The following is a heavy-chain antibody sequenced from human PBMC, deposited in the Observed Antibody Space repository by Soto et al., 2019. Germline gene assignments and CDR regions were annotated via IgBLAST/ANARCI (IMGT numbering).Heavy chain of an antibody. D-gene: IGHD1-26*01. CDR3: AGIYSGRPGAALRY. CDR1: GGSISSGGYY. Sequence: QVQLQESGPGLVKPSQTLSLTCTVSGGSISSGGYYWSWIRQHPGKGLEWIGYIYYSGSTYYIPSLMSRLTVSVDTSKNQFSLKPSSVTAADTSVYYCAGIYSGRPGAALRYWGQGTLVTVSS. CDR2: IYYSGST. V-gene: IGHV4-31*03. J-gene: IGHJ4*02.